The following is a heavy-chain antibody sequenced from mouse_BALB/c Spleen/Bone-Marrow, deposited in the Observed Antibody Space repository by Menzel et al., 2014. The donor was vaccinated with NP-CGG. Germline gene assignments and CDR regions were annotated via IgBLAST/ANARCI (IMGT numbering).Heavy chain of an antibody. CDR1: GYTFTNYY. CDR2: IYPGNVDT. V-gene: IGHV1S56*01. J-gene: IGHJ1*01. Sequence: VQLQQSGPELVMPGTSVKISCKASGYTFTNYYLHWVKQRPGQGLEWIGWIYPGNVDTKYNEKFKGKATLTADESSSTAYMQLSSLTSEDSAVYFCAREAGRGGYFDVWGAGTTVTVSS. CDR3: AREAGRGGYFDV.